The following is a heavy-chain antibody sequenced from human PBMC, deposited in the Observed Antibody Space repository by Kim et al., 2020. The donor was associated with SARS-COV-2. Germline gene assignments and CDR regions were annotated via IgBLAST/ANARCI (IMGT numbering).Heavy chain of an antibody. D-gene: IGHD6-19*01. V-gene: IGHV4-59*08. CDR3: ARRGSVAGTGWFDP. Sequence: NPSLKRRVTISVDTAKNQFSMKLSSVTAADTAVYYCARRGSVAGTGWFDPWGQGTLVTVSS. J-gene: IGHJ5*02.